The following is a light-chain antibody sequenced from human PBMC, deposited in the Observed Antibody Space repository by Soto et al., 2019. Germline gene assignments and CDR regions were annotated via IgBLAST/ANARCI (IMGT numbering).Light chain of an antibody. CDR1: HSISSY. CDR3: QQSYSTPPWT. J-gene: IGKJ1*01. Sequence: DIEITLSPSSLSASVVDRVTSTFQASHSISSYLNWYQQKPGKAPKLLIYAASSLQSGVPSRFSGSGSGTEFTLTISSLQPDDFATYYCQQSYSTPPWTFGQGTKVDI. V-gene: IGKV1-39*01. CDR2: AAS.